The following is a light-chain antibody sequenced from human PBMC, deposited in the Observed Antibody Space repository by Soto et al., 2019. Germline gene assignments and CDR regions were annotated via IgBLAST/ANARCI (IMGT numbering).Light chain of an antibody. J-gene: IGKJ1*01. CDR2: GAS. Sequence: EIVMTQSPATLSVSPGERATLSCRASQSVTSNLAWYQQKPGQAPRLLIYGASTRATGIPARFSGSGSGTEFTLTISSLQSEDFAVYYCQHYNYWPPWTFGQGTRVEI. CDR3: QHYNYWPPWT. V-gene: IGKV3-15*01. CDR1: QSVTSN.